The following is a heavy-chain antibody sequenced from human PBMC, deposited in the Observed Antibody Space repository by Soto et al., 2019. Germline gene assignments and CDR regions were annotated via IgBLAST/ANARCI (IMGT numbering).Heavy chain of an antibody. CDR2: ISYDGSNK. V-gene: IGHV3-30*18. CDR3: AKDRY. J-gene: IGHJ4*02. Sequence: VQLVESGGGVVQPGRSLRLSCAASGFTFSSYGMHWVRQAPGKGLEWVAVISYDGSNKYYADSVKGRFTISRDNSKNTLYLQMNSLRAEDTAVYYCAKDRYWGQGTLVTVSS. CDR1: GFTFSSYG.